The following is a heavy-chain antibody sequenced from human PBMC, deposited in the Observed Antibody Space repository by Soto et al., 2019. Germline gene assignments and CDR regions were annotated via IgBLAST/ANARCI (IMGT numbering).Heavy chain of an antibody. J-gene: IGHJ4*02. V-gene: IGHV1-2*04. CDR3: ARDPSPGSGSFYDY. CDR2: INPNSGDT. D-gene: IGHD3-10*01. Sequence: ASVKVSCKASGYTFTGYYMHWVRQAPGQGLEWMGWINPNSGDTNYAQKFQGWVTMTRDTSISTAYMELSRLRSDDTAGYYCARDPSPGSGSFYDYWGQGTLVTVSS. CDR1: GYTFTGYY.